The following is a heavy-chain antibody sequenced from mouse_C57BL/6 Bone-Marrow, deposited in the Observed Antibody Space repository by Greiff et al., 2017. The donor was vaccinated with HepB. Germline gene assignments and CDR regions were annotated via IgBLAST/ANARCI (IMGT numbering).Heavy chain of an antibody. CDR2: IHPNSGST. CDR3: AMEASRYYFDY. CDR1: GYTFTSYW. V-gene: IGHV1-64*01. D-gene: IGHD6-1*01. J-gene: IGHJ2*01. Sequence: QVQLQQPGAELVKPGASVKLSCKASGYTFTSYWMHWVKQRPGQGLEWIGMIHPNSGSTNYNEKFKSKATLTVDKSSSTAYMQLSSLTSEDSAVYYCAMEASRYYFDYWGQGTTLTVAS.